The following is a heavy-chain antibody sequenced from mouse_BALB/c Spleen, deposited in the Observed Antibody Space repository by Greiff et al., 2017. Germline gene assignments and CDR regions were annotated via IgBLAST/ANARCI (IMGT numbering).Heavy chain of an antibody. CDR2: ISYSGST. V-gene: IGHV3-2*02. CDR1: GYSITSDYA. CDR3: ARYGNVYAMDY. Sequence: VQLQQSGPGLVKPSQSLSLTCTVTGYSITSDYAWNWIRQFPGNKLEWMGYISYSGSTSYNPSLKSRISITRDTSKNQFFLQLNSVTTEDTATYYCARYGNVYAMDYWGQGTSVTVSS. D-gene: IGHD2-1*01. J-gene: IGHJ4*01.